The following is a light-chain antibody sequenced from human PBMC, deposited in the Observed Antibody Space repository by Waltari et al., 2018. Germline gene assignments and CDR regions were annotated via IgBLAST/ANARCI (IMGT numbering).Light chain of an antibody. J-gene: IGKJ4*01. CDR2: AES. Sequence: DIQLTQSPSFLSASVGDRVTFTCPASRDIRNYLAWYQQKSGKAPKLLIFAESTLQSGVPSRFSGSGSGTEFTLTISSLQPEDLATYYCQQPPGTFGGGTKVEIK. V-gene: IGKV1-9*01. CDR1: RDIRNY. CDR3: QQPPGT.